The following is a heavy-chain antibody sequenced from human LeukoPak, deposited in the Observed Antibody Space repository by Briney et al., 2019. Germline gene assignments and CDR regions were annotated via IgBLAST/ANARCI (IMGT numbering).Heavy chain of an antibody. CDR2: INPKKGDT. J-gene: IGHJ5*02. CDR3: ARGYEYGWFDP. D-gene: IGHD3-16*01. Sequence: ASVKVSCKASGYTFTDYFLHWVRQAPGQGLEWMGWINPKKGDTNYAQKFQGRVTVTWDTSSTTAYMELNRLTSDGTAVYYCARGYEYGWFDPWGQGTLVTVSS. V-gene: IGHV1-2*02. CDR1: GYTFTDYF.